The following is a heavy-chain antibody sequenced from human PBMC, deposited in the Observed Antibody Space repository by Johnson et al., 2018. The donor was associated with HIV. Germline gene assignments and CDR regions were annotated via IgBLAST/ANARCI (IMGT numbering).Heavy chain of an antibody. J-gene: IGHJ3*02. CDR3: ARERQAVVAFDI. CDR1: GFTFSTYA. Sequence: QVQLVESGGGVVQPGRFLRLSCAASGFTFSTYAMHWVRQAPGKGLEWVAVISYDGSNKYYADSVKGRFTIYRDNSKNTLYLQMNSLRAEDTAVYYCARERQAVVAFDIWGQGTMVTVSS. D-gene: IGHD2-21*01. V-gene: IGHV3-30-3*01. CDR2: ISYDGSNK.